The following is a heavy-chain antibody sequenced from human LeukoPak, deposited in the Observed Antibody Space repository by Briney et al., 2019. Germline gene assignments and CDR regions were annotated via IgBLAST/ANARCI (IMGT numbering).Heavy chain of an antibody. Sequence: GGSLRLSCAASGFTVSSYYMSWVRQAPGEGLEWVSVIYAGGATYYADSVKGRFTISRDNSKNTLYLQMNSLRAEDTAVYYCARHHYGAFDYWGQETLVTVSS. J-gene: IGHJ4*02. D-gene: IGHD4-17*01. CDR3: ARHHYGAFDY. CDR2: IYAGGAT. V-gene: IGHV3-66*04. CDR1: GFTVSSYY.